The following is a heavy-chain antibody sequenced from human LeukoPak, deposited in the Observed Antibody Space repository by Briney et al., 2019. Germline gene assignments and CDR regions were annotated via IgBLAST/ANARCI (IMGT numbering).Heavy chain of an antibody. CDR1: GYTFTNYD. CDR2: MSPNTGKT. D-gene: IGHD3-10*01. V-gene: IGHV1-8*01. CDR3: ARDYSGMANWVFDP. J-gene: IGHJ5*02. Sequence: ASVKVSCKASGYTFTNYDIYWVRQAAGQGLEWVGRMSPNTGKTGYAQKFQGRLTITRDTSMNTVYMELSSLRYDDTAVYYCARDYSGMANWVFDPWGQGTLVTVSS.